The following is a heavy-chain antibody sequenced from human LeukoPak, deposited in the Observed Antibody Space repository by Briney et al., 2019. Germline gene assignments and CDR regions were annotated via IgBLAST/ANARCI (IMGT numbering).Heavy chain of an antibody. V-gene: IGHV4-4*02. CDR1: GGSISSSNW. Sequence: SETLSLTCAVSGGSISSSNWWSWVRQPPGKGLEWIGEIYHSGSTNYNPSLKSRVTISVDKSKNQFSLKLSSATAADTAVYYCARDHDYGDYGGWFDPWGQGTLVTVSS. CDR3: ARDHDYGDYGGWFDP. CDR2: IYHSGST. J-gene: IGHJ5*02. D-gene: IGHD4-17*01.